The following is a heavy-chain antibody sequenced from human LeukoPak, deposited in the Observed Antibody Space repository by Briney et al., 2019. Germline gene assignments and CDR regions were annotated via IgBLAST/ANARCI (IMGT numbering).Heavy chain of an antibody. Sequence: SQTLSLTCAISGDSVSSNTATWNWIRQSPSRGLEWLGRTYYRSKWYNDYGVSVKSRITINPDTSKNQFSLQLNSLTPEDTAVYYCVRRSGRSEAFDIWGRGTMVTVSS. V-gene: IGHV6-1*01. J-gene: IGHJ3*02. CDR2: TYYRSKWYN. D-gene: IGHD3-3*01. CDR3: VRRSGRSEAFDI. CDR1: GDSVSSNTAT.